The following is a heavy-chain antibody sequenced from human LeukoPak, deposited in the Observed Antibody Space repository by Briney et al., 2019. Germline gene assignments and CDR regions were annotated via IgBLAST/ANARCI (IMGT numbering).Heavy chain of an antibody. CDR3: ARDVRHRYCSSSSCYWGWLDP. J-gene: IGHJ5*02. CDR2: IIPIFGTA. CDR1: GGTFSSYA. D-gene: IGHD2-2*01. Sequence: GASVKVSCKASGGTFSSYAISWVRQAAGQGREWMGGIIPIFGTANYARKFQDRVTITADESTSTAYMELSSLRSEDTAVYYCARDVRHRYCSSSSCYWGWLDPWGQGTLVTVSS. V-gene: IGHV1-69*13.